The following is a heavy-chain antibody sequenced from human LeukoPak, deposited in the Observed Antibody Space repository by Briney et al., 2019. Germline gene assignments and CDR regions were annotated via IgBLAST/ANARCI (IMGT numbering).Heavy chain of an antibody. D-gene: IGHD3-9*01. Sequence: SETLSLTCAVYGGSFSGYYWSWIRQPPGKGLEWIGEINHSGSTNYNPSLKSRVTISVDTSKNQFSLKLSSVTAADTAVYYCARLDRLRRYFDWPTSPKVYYYYGMDVWGQGTTVTVSS. CDR1: GGSFSGYY. V-gene: IGHV4-34*01. J-gene: IGHJ6*02. CDR3: ARLDRLRRYFDWPTSPKVYYYYGMDV. CDR2: INHSGST.